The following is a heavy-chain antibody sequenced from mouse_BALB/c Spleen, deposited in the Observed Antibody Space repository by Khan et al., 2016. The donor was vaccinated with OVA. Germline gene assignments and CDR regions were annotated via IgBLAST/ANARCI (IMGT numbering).Heavy chain of an antibody. CDR3: AKGGYYDNSLFDY. CDR2: IYPGSGNT. D-gene: IGHD1-1*01. CDR1: GFTFTDYY. J-gene: IGHJ2*01. V-gene: IGHV1-84*02. Sequence: QVQLQQSGPELVKPGASVKISCKASGFTFTDYYIHWVKQKPGQGLERIGWIYPGSGNTKYNEKFKDMATLTVDTSSTTAYMQLSSLTSEDTAVYFCAKGGYYDNSLFDYWGQGTTLTVSS.